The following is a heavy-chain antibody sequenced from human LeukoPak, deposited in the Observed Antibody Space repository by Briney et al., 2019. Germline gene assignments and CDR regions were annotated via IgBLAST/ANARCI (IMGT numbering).Heavy chain of an antibody. D-gene: IGHD5-12*01. V-gene: IGHV1-8*01. Sequence: GASVKVSCKASGYTFTSYGINWVRQAAGQGLEWMGWMNPNSGNTGYAQKFQGRVTTTRNTSISTAYMELSSLRSEDTAVYYCARGTRYSETDYWGQGTLVTVSS. CDR1: GYTFTSYG. CDR2: MNPNSGNT. CDR3: ARGTRYSETDY. J-gene: IGHJ4*02.